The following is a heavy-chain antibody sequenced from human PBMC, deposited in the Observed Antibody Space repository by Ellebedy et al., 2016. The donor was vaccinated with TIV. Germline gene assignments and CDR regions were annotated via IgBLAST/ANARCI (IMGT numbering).Heavy chain of an antibody. CDR3: ARELGGSGGSDFDY. CDR2: IWYDGTAK. D-gene: IGHD2-15*01. Sequence: PGGSLRLSCAASEFTFSTYHMHWVRQAPGKGLEWVAVIWYDGTAKFYAESVKGRFNISRDNSQNTLYLEMNSLRADDTALYYCARELGGSGGSDFDYWGQGTLVTVSS. CDR1: EFTFSTYH. V-gene: IGHV3-33*01. J-gene: IGHJ4*02.